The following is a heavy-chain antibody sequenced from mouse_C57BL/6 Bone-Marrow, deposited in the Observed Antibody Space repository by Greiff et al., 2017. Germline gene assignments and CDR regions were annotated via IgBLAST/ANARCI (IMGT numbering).Heavy chain of an antibody. CDR1: GFSLTSYG. V-gene: IGHV2-2*01. D-gene: IGHD2-2*01. CDR2: IWSGGST. Sequence: QVQLQQSGPGLVQPSQSLSITCTVSGFSLTSYGVHWVRQSPGKGLEWLGVIWSGGSTDYNAAFISRLSISKDNSKSQVFFQMNSLQADDTAIYYCASYGYWFAYWGQGTLVTVSA. CDR3: ASYGYWFAY. J-gene: IGHJ3*01.